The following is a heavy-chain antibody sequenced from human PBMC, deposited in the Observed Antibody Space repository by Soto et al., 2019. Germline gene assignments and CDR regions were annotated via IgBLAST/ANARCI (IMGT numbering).Heavy chain of an antibody. CDR2: ISSNGGST. D-gene: IGHD6-19*01. CDR1: GYTFTRYA. J-gene: IGHJ4*01. Sequence: SCKASGYTFTRYALHWVRQAPGKGLEYVSAISSNGGSTYYANSVKGRFTISRDNSKNTLYLQMGSLRAEDMAVYNCARQWLDSYYFDYWG. V-gene: IGHV3-64*01. CDR3: ARQWLDSYYFDY.